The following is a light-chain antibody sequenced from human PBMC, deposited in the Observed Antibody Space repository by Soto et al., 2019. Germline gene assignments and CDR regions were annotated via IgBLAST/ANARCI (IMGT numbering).Light chain of an antibody. CDR3: QQYNNWWT. J-gene: IGKJ1*01. CDR2: DAS. Sequence: EIVMTQSPATLSVSPGERATLSCRASQSVSSNLAWYQQKPGQAPRLLIYDASTRATGIPARFSGSGSGTEFTLTISSLQSEDFVVYYCQQYNNWWTFGQGTKVDIK. CDR1: QSVSSN. V-gene: IGKV3-15*01.